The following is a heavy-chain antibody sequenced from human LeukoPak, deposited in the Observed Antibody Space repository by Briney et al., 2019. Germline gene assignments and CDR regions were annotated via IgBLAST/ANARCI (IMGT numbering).Heavy chain of an antibody. D-gene: IGHD2-8*01. CDR3: TGRDGVTYPTKIDY. CDR1: GFPFSVSG. V-gene: IGHV3-73*01. Sequence: PGRSLRLSCAASGFPFSVSGMHWVRQASGKGLEWVGRIRSKADNYATSYAASVKGRFTISRDDSKNTAYLQMSSLKTEDTAVYYCTGRDGVTYPTKIDYWGQGTLVTVSS. CDR2: IRSKADNYAT. J-gene: IGHJ4*02.